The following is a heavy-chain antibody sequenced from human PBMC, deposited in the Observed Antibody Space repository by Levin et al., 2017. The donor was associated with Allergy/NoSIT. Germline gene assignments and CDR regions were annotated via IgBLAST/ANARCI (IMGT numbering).Heavy chain of an antibody. V-gene: IGHV3-13*04. CDR1: GFTFSSYD. CDR2: IGTAGDT. J-gene: IGHJ2*01. D-gene: IGHD6-19*01. CDR3: ARKKGYSSGWYDWYFDL. Sequence: PGESLKISCAASGFTFSSYDMHWVRQATGKGLEWVSAIGTAGDTYYPGSVKGRFTISRENAKNSLYLQMNSLRAGDTAVYYCARKKGYSSGWYDWYFDLWGRGTLVTVSS.